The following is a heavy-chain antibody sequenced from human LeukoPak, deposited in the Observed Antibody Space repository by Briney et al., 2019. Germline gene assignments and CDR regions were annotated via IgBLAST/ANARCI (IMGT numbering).Heavy chain of an antibody. CDR2: INPNNGGT. J-gene: IGHJ4*02. V-gene: IGHV1-2*02. Sequence: ASVKVSCKASGYRFTGYYIHWLRQAPGQGLEWMGWINPNNGGTIYAQKFYGRVTMTRVTSITTAYMELNRLTSDDTTAYYCAGERGFFTATTGPLWPYWGQGTLVTVSS. D-gene: IGHD2-8*02. CDR3: AGERGFFTATTGPLWPY. CDR1: GYRFTGYY.